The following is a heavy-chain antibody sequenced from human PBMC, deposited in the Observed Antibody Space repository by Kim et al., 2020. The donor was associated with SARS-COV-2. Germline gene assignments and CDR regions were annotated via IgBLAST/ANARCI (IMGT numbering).Heavy chain of an antibody. V-gene: IGHV3-21*01. Sequence: YADSVKGRFTISRENARNSLYLQMNSLRAEDTAVYYCARNPTVTGSYFDYWGQGTLVTVSS. J-gene: IGHJ4*02. D-gene: IGHD4-4*01. CDR3: ARNPTVTGSYFDY.